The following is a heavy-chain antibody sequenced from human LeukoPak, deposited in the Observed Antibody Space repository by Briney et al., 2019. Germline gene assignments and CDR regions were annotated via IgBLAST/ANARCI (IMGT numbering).Heavy chain of an antibody. CDR3: ARVALWSDAYYGMDV. CDR2: INPNSGGT. J-gene: IGHJ6*02. V-gene: IGHV1-2*02. CDR1: GYTFTGYY. D-gene: IGHD5-18*01. Sequence: ASVKVSCKASGYTFTGYYMHRVRQAPGQGLEWMGWINPNSGGTNYAQKFQGRVTMTRDTSISTAYMELSRLRSDDTAVYYCARVALWSDAYYGMDVWGQGTTVTVSS.